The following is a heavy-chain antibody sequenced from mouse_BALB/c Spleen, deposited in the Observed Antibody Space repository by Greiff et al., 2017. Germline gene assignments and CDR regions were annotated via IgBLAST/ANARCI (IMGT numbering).Heavy chain of an antibody. CDR2: IYWDDDK. D-gene: IGHD2-10*02. CDR3: ARREKYGNSFAY. V-gene: IGHV8-12*01. J-gene: IGHJ3*01. Sequence: QVTLKECGPGILQPSQTLSLTCSFSGFSLSTSGMGVSWIRQPSGKGLEWLAHIYWDDDKRYNPSLKSRLTISKDTSSNQVFLKITSVDTADTATYYCARREKYGNSFAYWGQGTLVTVSA. CDR1: GFSLSTSGMG.